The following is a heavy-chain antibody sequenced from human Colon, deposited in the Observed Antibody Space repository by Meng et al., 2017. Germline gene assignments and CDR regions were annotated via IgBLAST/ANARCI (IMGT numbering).Heavy chain of an antibody. V-gene: IGHV4-34*01. D-gene: IGHD3-10*01. CDR2: INHDGIT. Sequence: PPKQGGHGRLTPSEPPARTCAVYGGSVTDSHRSLVRQPPGKGLEWIGEINHDGITKYNPSLKSRVTIFVDTSKDQFSLTLRSVTAADTAVYYCARNNIKAFFGSSNYRLYNYFDPWGQGTLVTVSS. J-gene: IGHJ5*01. CDR3: ARNNIKAFFGSSNYRLYNYFDP. CDR1: GGSVTDSH.